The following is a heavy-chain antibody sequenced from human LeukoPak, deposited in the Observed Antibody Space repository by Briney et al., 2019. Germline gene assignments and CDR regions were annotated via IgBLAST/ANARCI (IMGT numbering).Heavy chain of an antibody. V-gene: IGHV4-34*01. CDR3: ARVGTLWFGDPTPYFDY. D-gene: IGHD3-10*01. Sequence: SETLSLTCAVYGGSFSGYYWSWIRQPPGKGLEWIGEINHSGSTNYNPSLKSRVTISVDTSKNQFSLELSSVTAADTAVYYCARVGTLWFGDPTPYFDYWGQGTLVTVSS. CDR1: GGSFSGYY. CDR2: INHSGST. J-gene: IGHJ4*02.